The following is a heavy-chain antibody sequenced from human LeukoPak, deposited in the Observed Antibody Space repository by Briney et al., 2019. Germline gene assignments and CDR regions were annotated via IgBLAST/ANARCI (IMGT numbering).Heavy chain of an antibody. CDR1: GYSFTSYW. CDR2: IYSGTLDN. Sequence: GESLKISCKGSGYSFTSYWIGWVRQMPAKGLEWMGFIYSGTLDNTYCASFQGQVTNSADKSISTAYLQWSSLKASDTAMYYCARHRGGSGSYYNVFVYWGQGTLVTVSS. D-gene: IGHD3-10*01. CDR3: ARHRGGSGSYYNVFVY. J-gene: IGHJ4*02. V-gene: IGHV5-51*01.